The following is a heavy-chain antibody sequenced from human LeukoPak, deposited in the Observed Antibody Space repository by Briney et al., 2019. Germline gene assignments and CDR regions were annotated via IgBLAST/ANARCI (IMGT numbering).Heavy chain of an antibody. V-gene: IGHV3-30*18. J-gene: IGHJ6*02. CDR1: GFTFSSYG. Sequence: PGGSLRLSCAASGFTFSSYGMHWVRQAPGKGLEWVAVISYDGSNKYYADSVKGRFTISRDNSKNTLYLQMNSLRAEDTAVYYCAKADRTNLLWFGDSPLYGMDVWGQGTTVTVSS. CDR2: ISYDGSNK. CDR3: AKADRTNLLWFGDSPLYGMDV. D-gene: IGHD3-10*01.